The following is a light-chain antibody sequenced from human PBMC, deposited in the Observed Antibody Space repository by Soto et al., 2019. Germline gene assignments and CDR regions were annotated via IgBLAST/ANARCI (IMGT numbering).Light chain of an antibody. Sequence: MTQSPSTLSASVGDRVTITCRASQSIGTWLAWYQHKPGQAPRLLISLASTRATGIPARFSGSGSGTEFTLTISSLQSEDFAVYYCQQYNNWPPITFGQGTRLEI. CDR2: LAS. J-gene: IGKJ5*01. CDR1: QSIGTW. V-gene: IGKV3-15*01. CDR3: QQYNNWPPIT.